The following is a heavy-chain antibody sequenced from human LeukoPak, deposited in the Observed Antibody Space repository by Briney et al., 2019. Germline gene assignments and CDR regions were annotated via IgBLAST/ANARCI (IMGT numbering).Heavy chain of an antibody. V-gene: IGHV3-66*01. Sequence: GGSLRLSCAASGFTFSSYWMHWVRQAPGKGLEWVSIIYSGGTTYYADSVKGRFTISGDNFKNTLFLKMNSLRAEDTAVYYCAELGITMIGGVWGKGTTVTVSS. D-gene: IGHD3-10*02. J-gene: IGHJ6*04. CDR3: AELGITMIGGV. CDR1: GFTFSSYW. CDR2: IYSGGTT.